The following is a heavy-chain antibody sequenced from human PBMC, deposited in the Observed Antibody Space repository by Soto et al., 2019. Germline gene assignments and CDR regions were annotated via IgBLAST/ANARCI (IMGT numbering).Heavy chain of an antibody. CDR3: ARGDIVVVVAAIVEFTPLYGMDV. CDR1: GGTFSSYA. Sequence: SVKVSCKASGGTFSSYAISWVRQAPGQGLEWMGGIIPIFGTANYAQKFQGRVTITADESTSTAYMELSSLRSEDTAVYYCARGDIVVVVAAIVEFTPLYGMDVWGQGTTVTVSS. D-gene: IGHD2-15*01. V-gene: IGHV1-69*13. CDR2: IIPIFGTA. J-gene: IGHJ6*02.